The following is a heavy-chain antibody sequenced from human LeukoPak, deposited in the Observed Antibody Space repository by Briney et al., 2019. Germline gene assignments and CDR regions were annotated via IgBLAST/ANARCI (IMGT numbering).Heavy chain of an antibody. CDR3: AIGEIHFDY. D-gene: IGHD5-24*01. Sequence: SETLSLTCTVSGGSISSYYCSWIRQLPGKGLEWIGYIYYSGSPNYNPSLKSRVTISVDRSKNQFSLKLTSATSADTAVYYCAIGEIHFDYWGQGTLVTVSS. V-gene: IGHV4-59*01. CDR1: GGSISSYY. J-gene: IGHJ4*02. CDR2: IYYSGSP.